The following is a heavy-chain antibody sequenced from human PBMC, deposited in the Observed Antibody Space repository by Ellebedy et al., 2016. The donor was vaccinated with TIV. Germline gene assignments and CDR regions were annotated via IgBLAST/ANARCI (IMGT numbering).Heavy chain of an antibody. CDR2: IIPIFGTA. CDR1: GGTFSSYA. Sequence: AASVKVSCKASGGTFSSYAISWVRQAPGQGLEWMGGIIPIFGTANYAQKFQGRVTITADESTSTAYMELSSLRSEDTAVYYCARVTYDSSGYDYWGQGTLVTVSS. J-gene: IGHJ4*02. V-gene: IGHV1-69*13. CDR3: ARVTYDSSGYDY. D-gene: IGHD3-22*01.